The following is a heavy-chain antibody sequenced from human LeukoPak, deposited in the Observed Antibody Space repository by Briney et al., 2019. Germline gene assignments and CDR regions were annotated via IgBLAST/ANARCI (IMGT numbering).Heavy chain of an antibody. CDR3: ARDPKQVGATVGLFDY. D-gene: IGHD1-26*01. Sequence: ASVNVSCKASGYTFTSYGISWVRQAPGQGLEWMGWISAYNGNTNYAQKLQGRVTMTTDTSTSTAYMELRSLRSDDTAVYYCARDPKQVGATVGLFDYWGQGTLVTVSS. V-gene: IGHV1-18*01. CDR1: GYTFTSYG. J-gene: IGHJ4*02. CDR2: ISAYNGNT.